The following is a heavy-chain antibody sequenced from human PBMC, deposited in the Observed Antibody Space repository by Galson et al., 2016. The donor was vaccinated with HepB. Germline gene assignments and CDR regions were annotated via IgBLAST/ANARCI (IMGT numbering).Heavy chain of an antibody. CDR2: ISSRGDRT. D-gene: IGHD1-26*01. J-gene: IGHJ6*04. Sequence: SLRLSCAASGFTFGSYGMTWVRQAPGKGLECVASISSRGDRTDYADSVKGRFTISRDNSKNTLSLQMNSLTADDTAMYYCVQGSTSPAVWGKGTTVTVSS. CDR1: GFTFGSYG. CDR3: VQGSTSPAV. V-gene: IGHV3-23*01.